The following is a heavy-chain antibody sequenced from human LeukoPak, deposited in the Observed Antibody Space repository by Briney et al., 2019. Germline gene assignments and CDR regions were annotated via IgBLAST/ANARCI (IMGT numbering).Heavy chain of an antibody. CDR1: GFTVSSNY. D-gene: IGHD3-10*01. J-gene: IGHJ4*02. V-gene: IGHV3-66*01. Sequence: GGSLRLSCAASGFTVSSNYMSWVRQAPGKGLEWVSVIYSGGSTYYADSVKGRFTISGDNSKNTLYLQMNSLRAEDTAVYYCARDSGTRFGEFPRYFDYWGQGTLVTVSS. CDR2: IYSGGST. CDR3: ARDSGTRFGEFPRYFDY.